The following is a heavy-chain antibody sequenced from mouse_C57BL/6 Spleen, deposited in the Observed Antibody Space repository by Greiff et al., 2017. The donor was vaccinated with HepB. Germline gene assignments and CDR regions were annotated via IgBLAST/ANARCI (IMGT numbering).Heavy chain of an antibody. Sequence: QVQLQQSGPGLVAPSQSLSITCTVSGFSLTSYAISWVRQPPGKGLEWLGVIWTGGGTNYNSALKSRLSISKDNSKSQVFLKMNSLQTDDTARYYCARVGYYGSPYYFDYWGQGTTLTVSS. CDR1: GFSLTSYA. D-gene: IGHD1-1*01. CDR3: ARVGYYGSPYYFDY. V-gene: IGHV2-9-1*01. J-gene: IGHJ2*01. CDR2: IWTGGGT.